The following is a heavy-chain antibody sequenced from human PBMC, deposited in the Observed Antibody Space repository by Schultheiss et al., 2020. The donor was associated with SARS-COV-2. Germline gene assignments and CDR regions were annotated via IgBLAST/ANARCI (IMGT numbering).Heavy chain of an antibody. CDR3: ARDTAMVIGYYYYGMDV. D-gene: IGHD5-18*01. J-gene: IGHJ6*02. CDR2: LYYSGST. V-gene: IGHV4-30-4*08. Sequence: SETLSLTCTVSGGSISSGGYYWSWIRQHPGKGLEWIGSLYYSGSTYYNPSLKSRVTISVDTSKNQFSLKLSSVTAADTAVYYCARDTAMVIGYYYYGMDVWGQGTTVTVSS. CDR1: GGSISSGGYY.